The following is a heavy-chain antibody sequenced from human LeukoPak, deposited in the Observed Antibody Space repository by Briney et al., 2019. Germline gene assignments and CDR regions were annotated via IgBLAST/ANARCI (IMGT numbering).Heavy chain of an antibody. D-gene: IGHD2-15*01. CDR1: GGTFSSYA. CDR2: IIPILGIA. V-gene: IGHV1-69*04. CDR3: AFGDGGSSKFDY. Sequence: VASVKVSCKASGGTFSSYAISWVRQAPGQGLEWMGRIIPILGIANYAQKFQGRVTITADKSTSTAYMELSSLRSEDTAVYYCAFGDGGSSKFDYWGQGTLVTVSS. J-gene: IGHJ4*02.